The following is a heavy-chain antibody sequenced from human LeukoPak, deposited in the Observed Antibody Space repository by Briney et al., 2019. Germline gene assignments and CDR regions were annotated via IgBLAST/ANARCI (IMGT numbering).Heavy chain of an antibody. J-gene: IGHJ4*02. CDR3: ARGPLNDYDFWRNFDY. CDR1: GYTFTSYG. CDR2: ISAYNGNT. Sequence: GASVKVSCKASGYTFTSYGISWVRQAPGQGLEWMGWISAYNGNTNYAQKFQGRVTMTRDTSTSTVYMELSSLRSEDTAVYYCARGPLNDYDFWRNFDYWGQGTLVTVSS. D-gene: IGHD3-3*01. V-gene: IGHV1-18*01.